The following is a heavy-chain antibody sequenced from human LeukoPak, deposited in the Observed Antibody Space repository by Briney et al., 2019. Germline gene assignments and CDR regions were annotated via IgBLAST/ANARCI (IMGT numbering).Heavy chain of an antibody. D-gene: IGHD2-15*01. J-gene: IGHJ5*02. CDR2: IYNSGRT. CDR3: ARQTGVGFDP. Sequence: KSSETLSLTCTVSGGSISTYYWSWIRQPPGKGLEWIGNIYNSGRTSYSPSLKSRLTISVDTSKNHFSLKLSSVTAADTAKYYCARQTGVGFDPWGQGTLVTVSS. CDR1: GGSISTYY. V-gene: IGHV4-59*08.